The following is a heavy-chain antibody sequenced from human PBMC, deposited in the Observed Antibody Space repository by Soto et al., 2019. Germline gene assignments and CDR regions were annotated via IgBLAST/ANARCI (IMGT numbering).Heavy chain of an antibody. CDR2: TYYRSKWYN. CDR1: GDSVSSNSAA. CDR3: ARNRAGSKLLRYYYGMDV. J-gene: IGHJ6*02. D-gene: IGHD6-13*01. V-gene: IGHV6-1*01. Sequence: SQTLSLTCAISGDSVSSNSAAWNWIRQSPSRGLEWLGRTYYRSKWYNDYAVSVKSRITINPDTSKNQFSLQLNSVTPEDTAMYHCARNRAGSKLLRYYYGMDVWGQGTTVTVSS.